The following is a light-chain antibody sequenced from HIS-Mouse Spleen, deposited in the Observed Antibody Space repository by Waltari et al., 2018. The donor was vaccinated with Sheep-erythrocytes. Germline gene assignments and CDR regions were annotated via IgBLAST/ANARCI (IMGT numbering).Light chain of an antibody. CDR3: AAWDDSLNGPV. Sequence: QSVLTQPPSVSDAPRQRVTISCSGSRSHLGNNPVTWYQQLPGKAPKLLIYYDDLLPSGVSDRFSGSKSGTSASLAISGLQSEDEADYYCAAWDDSLNGPVFGGGTKLTVL. J-gene: IGLJ3*02. CDR2: YDD. V-gene: IGLV1-36*01. CDR1: RSHLGNNP.